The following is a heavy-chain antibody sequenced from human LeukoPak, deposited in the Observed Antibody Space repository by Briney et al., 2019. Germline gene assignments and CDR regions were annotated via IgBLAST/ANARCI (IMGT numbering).Heavy chain of an antibody. CDR2: INYSGSI. CDR3: AKSGLNRFDY. Sequence: SETLSLTCTVSGYSISSGYYWGWIRQTPGKGLEWIAEINYSGSINYNPSLKSRVTISVDTSKNQFSLQLSSVTAADTAVYYCAKSGLNRFDYWGQGTLVTVSS. CDR1: GYSISSGYY. V-gene: IGHV4-38-2*02. J-gene: IGHJ4*02. D-gene: IGHD2-15*01.